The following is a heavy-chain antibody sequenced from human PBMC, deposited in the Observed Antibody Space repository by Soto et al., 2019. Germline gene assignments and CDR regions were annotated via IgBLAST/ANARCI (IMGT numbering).Heavy chain of an antibody. Sequence: SGGSLRLSCAASGFTFSSYGMHWVRQAPGKGLEWVAVISYDGSNKYYADSVKGRFTISRDNSKNTLYLQMNSLRAEDTAVYYCAKDLKGFLEWLLPRTMVRGVALDYWGQGTLVTVSS. CDR3: AKDLKGFLEWLLPRTMVRGVALDY. D-gene: IGHD3-10*01. J-gene: IGHJ4*02. V-gene: IGHV3-30*18. CDR1: GFTFSSYG. CDR2: ISYDGSNK.